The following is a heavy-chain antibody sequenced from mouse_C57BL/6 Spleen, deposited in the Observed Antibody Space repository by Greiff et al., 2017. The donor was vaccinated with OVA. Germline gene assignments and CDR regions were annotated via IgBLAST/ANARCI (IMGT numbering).Heavy chain of an antibody. CDR2: INYDGSST. V-gene: IGHV5-16*01. D-gene: IGHD1-1*01. J-gene: IGHJ4*01. Sequence: EVQLQESEGGLVQPGSSMKLSCTASGFTFSDYYMAWVRQVPEKGLEWVANINYDGSSTYYLDSLKSRFIISRDNAKNILYLQMSSLKSEDTATYYFARDGSTGYYAMDYWGQGTSVTVSS. CDR1: GFTFSDYY. CDR3: ARDGSTGYYAMDY.